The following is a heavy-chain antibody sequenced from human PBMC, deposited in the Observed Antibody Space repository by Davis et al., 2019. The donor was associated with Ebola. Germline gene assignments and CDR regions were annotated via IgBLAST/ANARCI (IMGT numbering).Heavy chain of an antibody. CDR2: IYSGGST. CDR1: GFTVSSNY. D-gene: IGHD2-2*01. J-gene: IGHJ4*02. CDR3: TVVPAAHVDY. V-gene: IGHV3-66*01. Sequence: GESLKISCAASGFTVSSNYMSWVRQAPGKGLEWVSVIYSGGSTYYADSVKGRFTISRDNSKNTLYLQMNSLRAEDTAVYYCTVVPAAHVDYWGQGTLVTVSS.